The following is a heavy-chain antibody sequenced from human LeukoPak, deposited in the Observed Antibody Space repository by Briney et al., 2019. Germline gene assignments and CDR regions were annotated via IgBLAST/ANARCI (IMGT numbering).Heavy chain of an antibody. CDR2: ISGDGLTT. CDR3: VKDKSSGPDSPFDY. Sequence: TGVSLRCSGSASGFSVSGFAMHWVHQAPGKGFLYVSAISGDGLTTYHENTVKGSFTISRDNSKNTLYLQISSLRPEDTAVYYCVKDKSSGPDSPFDYWRQETLVTVS. J-gene: IGHJ4*02. D-gene: IGHD5-12*01. CDR1: GFSVSGFA. V-gene: IGHV3-64D*06.